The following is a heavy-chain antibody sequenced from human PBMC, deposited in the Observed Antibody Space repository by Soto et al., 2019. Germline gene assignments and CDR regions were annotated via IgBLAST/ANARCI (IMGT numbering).Heavy chain of an antibody. V-gene: IGHV3-30-3*01. CDR2: ISYDGSNK. CDR1: GFTFSSYA. D-gene: IGHD6-19*01. J-gene: IGHJ4*02. CDR3: ARETYSSGWTPTFDY. Sequence: QVQLVESGGGVVQPGGYLRLSCAASGFTFSSYAMNWVRQAPGKGLECVAVISYDGSNKYYANSVKGRFTISRDNSKNTLYLQMNSLRAEDTAVYYCARETYSSGWTPTFDYWGQGTLVTVSS.